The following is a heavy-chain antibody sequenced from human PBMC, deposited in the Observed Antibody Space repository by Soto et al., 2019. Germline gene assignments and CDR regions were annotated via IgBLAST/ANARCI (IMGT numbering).Heavy chain of an antibody. CDR1: GFTFSRYG. V-gene: IGHV3-30*18. CDR3: AKDQQRGGWTFDYYYGMDV. J-gene: IGHJ6*02. Sequence: GGSLRLSCSASGFTFSRYGMHWVRHVPGKGLEWVAVISYDGSKKYYADSVKGRFTISRDNSKNTLYLQMNSLRAEDTAVYYCAKDQQRGGWTFDYYYGMDVWGQGTTVTVSS. CDR2: ISYDGSKK. D-gene: IGHD6-19*01.